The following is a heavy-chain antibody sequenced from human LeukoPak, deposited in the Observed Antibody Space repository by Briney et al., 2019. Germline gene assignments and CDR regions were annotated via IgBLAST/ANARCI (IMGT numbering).Heavy chain of an antibody. CDR3: ARDGHYYDSSGYYYVGPGYYGMDV. D-gene: IGHD3-22*01. V-gene: IGHV1-46*01. Sequence: LWASVKVSCKASGYTFTSYYMHWVRQAPGQGLEWMGIINPSGGSTSYAQKFQGRVTMTRDTSTSTVYMELSSLRSEDTAVYYCARDGHYYDSSGYYYVGPGYYGMDVWGQGTTVTVSS. CDR2: INPSGGST. J-gene: IGHJ6*02. CDR1: GYTFTSYY.